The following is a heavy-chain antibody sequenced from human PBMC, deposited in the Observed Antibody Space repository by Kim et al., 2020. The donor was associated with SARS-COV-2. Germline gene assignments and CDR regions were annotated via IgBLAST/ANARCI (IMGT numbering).Heavy chain of an antibody. CDR2: IKSKSDGGTA. D-gene: IGHD1-26*01. J-gene: IGHJ6*01. Sequence: GSLRLSCAASGFTFSNAWMSWVRQAPGKGLEWVGHIKSKSDGGTADYAAPVKGRFTISRDDSKNTLYLQVNSLKTEDTAVYYCTTAYSGSYLSHYYYAM. V-gene: IGHV3-15*01. CDR1: GFTFSNAW. CDR3: TTAYSGSYLSHYYYAM.